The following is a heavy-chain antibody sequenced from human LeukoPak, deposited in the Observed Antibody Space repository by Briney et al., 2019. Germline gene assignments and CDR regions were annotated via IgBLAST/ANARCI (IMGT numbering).Heavy chain of an antibody. V-gene: IGHV4-39*01. D-gene: IGHD3-22*01. CDR2: IYYSGST. CDR3: ASMIVTDY. J-gene: IGHJ4*02. Sequence: PSETLSLTCTVSGGSISSYSFYWGWIRQPPGKGLEWIGSIYYSGSTYYNPSLKSRVTISVDTSKNQFSLKLSSVTAADTAVYYCASMIVTDYWGQGTLVTVSS. CDR1: GGSISSYSFY.